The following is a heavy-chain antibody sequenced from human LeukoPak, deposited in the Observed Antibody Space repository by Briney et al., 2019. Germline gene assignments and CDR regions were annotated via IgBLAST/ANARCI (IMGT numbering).Heavy chain of an antibody. CDR2: ISYDGSNK. V-gene: IGHV3-30*04. Sequence: GGSLRLSCAASGFTFRSYAMHWVRQAPGKGLEWVAVISYDGSNKYYADSVKGRFTISRDNSKNTLYLQMNSLRAEDTAVYYCARDRYGDYGDFDYWGQGTLVTVSS. D-gene: IGHD4-17*01. CDR1: GFTFRSYA. J-gene: IGHJ4*02. CDR3: ARDRYGDYGDFDY.